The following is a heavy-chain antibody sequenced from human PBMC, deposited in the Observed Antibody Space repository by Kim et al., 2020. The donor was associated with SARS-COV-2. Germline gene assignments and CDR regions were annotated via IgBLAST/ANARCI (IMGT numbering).Heavy chain of an antibody. D-gene: IGHD1-26*01. Sequence: SETLSLTCAVYGGSFSHYYWRWIRQPPGKGLEWIGEINHSGSTNYNPSLKSRVTISADTSKNQFSLKLNSVTAADTAVYYCASAGWVGASTSDYWGQGTL. V-gene: IGHV4-34*01. CDR3: ASAGWVGASTSDY. CDR1: GGSFSHYY. CDR2: INHSGST. J-gene: IGHJ4*02.